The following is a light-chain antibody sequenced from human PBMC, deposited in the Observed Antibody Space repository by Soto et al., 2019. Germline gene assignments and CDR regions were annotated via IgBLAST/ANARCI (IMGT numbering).Light chain of an antibody. CDR3: SSYAASNNFYFV. CDR2: EVT. CDR1: SSGVGGYNY. J-gene: IGLJ3*02. Sequence: QSALTQPPSASGSPGQSVTISCIGTSSGVGGYNYVSWYQQYPGRAPKLMIYEVTKRPSGVPDRFSGSKSGNTASLTVSGLQAEDEADYYCSSYAASNNFYFVFGGGTQLTVL. V-gene: IGLV2-8*01.